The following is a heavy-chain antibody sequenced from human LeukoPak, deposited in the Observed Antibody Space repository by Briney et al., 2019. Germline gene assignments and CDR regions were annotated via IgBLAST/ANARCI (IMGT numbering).Heavy chain of an antibody. V-gene: IGHV5-51*01. CDR1: GYSFTSYW. J-gene: IGHJ5*02. D-gene: IGHD6-13*01. CDR3: ARPKDAAGPPGWFDP. CDR2: IYPGDSGT. Sequence: GESLKISCKGSGYSFTSYWIGWVRQMPGKGLEWMGIIYPGDSGTRYSPSFQGQVTISADKSISTAYLQWSSLKASDTAMYYCARPKDAAGPPGWFDPWGQGTLVTVSS.